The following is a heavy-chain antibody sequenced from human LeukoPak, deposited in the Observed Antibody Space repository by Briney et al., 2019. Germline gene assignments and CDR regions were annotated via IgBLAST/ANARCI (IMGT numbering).Heavy chain of an antibody. D-gene: IGHD3-10*01. CDR2: IIPIFGIA. J-gene: IGHJ6*04. Sequence: SVKVSCKASGGTFSSYAISWVRQAPAQGLEWMGRIIPIFGIANYAQKFQGRVTITADKSTSTAYMELSSPRSEDTAVYYCARERFGEGHYYYYGMDVRGKGTTVTVSS. CDR1: GGTFSSYA. CDR3: ARERFGEGHYYYYGMDV. V-gene: IGHV1-69*04.